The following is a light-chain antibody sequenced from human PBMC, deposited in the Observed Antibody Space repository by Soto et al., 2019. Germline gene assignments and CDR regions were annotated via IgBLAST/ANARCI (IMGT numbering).Light chain of an antibody. CDR1: QSISSY. J-gene: IGKJ1*01. V-gene: IGKV1-39*01. CDR3: QQSYSTPRT. CDR2: AAS. Sequence: DIQMTQSPSSLSASVGERVTIICRASQSISSYLNWYQQKQGKAPKLLIYAASSLQSGVPSRFSGSGYGTDFTLTISSLQTEDFATYYCQQSYSTPRTFGQGTKVDIK.